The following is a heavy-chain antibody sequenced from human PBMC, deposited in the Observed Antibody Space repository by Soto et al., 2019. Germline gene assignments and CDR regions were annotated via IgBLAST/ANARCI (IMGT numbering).Heavy chain of an antibody. J-gene: IGHJ3*02. D-gene: IGHD2-15*01. CDR1: GGSIIRSNW. CDR2: IYHSGST. Sequence: TSETLSLTCAVSGGSIIRSNWWGCVRQPPGKGLEWIGEIYHSGSTNYNPSLKSRVTISVDKSKNQFSLKLSSVTAADTAVYYCAGAVVAATHDAFDIWGQGTMVTVSS. CDR3: AGAVVAATHDAFDI. V-gene: IGHV4-4*02.